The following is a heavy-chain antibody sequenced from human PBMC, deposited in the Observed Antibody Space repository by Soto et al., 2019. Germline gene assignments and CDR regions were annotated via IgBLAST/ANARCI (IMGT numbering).Heavy chain of an antibody. D-gene: IGHD4-17*01. CDR1: GYTLTRFY. CDR2: INTRGGTT. CDR3: AKGPDDSDVPRWDY. Sequence: QVQLVQSGAEVRKPGASVRLSSKASGYTLTRFYLHWVRQAPGQGLEWMGIINTRGGTTAYAQKFRGRLTVARDQAPGTVYMEMSNLRSADMGKYYLAKGPDDSDVPRWDYWGQGTRVTVSS. J-gene: IGHJ4*02. V-gene: IGHV1-46*01.